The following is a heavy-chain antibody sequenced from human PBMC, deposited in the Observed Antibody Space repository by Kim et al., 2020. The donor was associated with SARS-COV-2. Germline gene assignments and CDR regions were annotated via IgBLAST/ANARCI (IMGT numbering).Heavy chain of an antibody. J-gene: IGHJ6*02. CDR2: IYSGGST. V-gene: IGHV3-53*01. D-gene: IGHD2-15*01. Sequence: PGGSLRLSCAASGFTVSSNYMSWVRQAPGKGLEWVSVIYSGGSTYYADSVKGRFTISRDNSKNTLYLQMNSLRAEDTALYYCARAPVVVVAATVHYYGMDVWGQGTTVTVSS. CDR3: ARAPVVVVAATVHYYGMDV. CDR1: GFTVSSNY.